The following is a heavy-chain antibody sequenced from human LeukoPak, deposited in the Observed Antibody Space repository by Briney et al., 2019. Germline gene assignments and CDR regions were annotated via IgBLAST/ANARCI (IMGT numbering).Heavy chain of an antibody. J-gene: IGHJ4*02. V-gene: IGHV3-23*01. D-gene: IGHD2-2*01. CDR3: AKEGYCSSTSCPTRFDY. Sequence: PGGSLRLSCAASGLTFSSYAMSWVRQAPGKGLEWVSAISGSGGSTYYADSVKGRFTISRDNSKNTLYLQMNSLRAEDTAVYYCAKEGYCSSTSCPTRFDYWGQGTLVTVSS. CDR2: ISGSGGST. CDR1: GLTFSSYA.